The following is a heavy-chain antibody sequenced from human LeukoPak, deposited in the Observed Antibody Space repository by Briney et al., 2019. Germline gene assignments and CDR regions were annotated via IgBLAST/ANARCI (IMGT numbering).Heavy chain of an antibody. CDR3: ARDFGRDAFDI. CDR1: GFTVSSNY. Sequence: GGSLRLSCAASGFTVSSNYMSWVRQAPGKGLEGVSVIYSGGSTYYSDSVKGRFTISRHNSKTTLYLQMNSLRAEDTAVYYCARDFGRDAFDIWGQGTMVTVSS. J-gene: IGHJ3*02. D-gene: IGHD2-15*01. CDR2: IYSGGST. V-gene: IGHV3-53*04.